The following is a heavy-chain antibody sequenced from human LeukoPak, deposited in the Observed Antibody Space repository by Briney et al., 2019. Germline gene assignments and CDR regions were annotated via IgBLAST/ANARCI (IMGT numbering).Heavy chain of an antibody. CDR2: IYYSGST. V-gene: IGHV4-39*01. CDR1: GGSISRSSYY. J-gene: IGHJ4*02. Sequence: SETLSLTCTVSGGSISRSSYYWGWIRQPPGKGLEWIGSIYYSGSTYYNPSLKSRVTISVDTSKNQFSLKLSSVTAADTAVYYCARGGYSSSWSFDYWGQGSLVTVSS. CDR3: ARGGYSSSWSFDY. D-gene: IGHD6-13*01.